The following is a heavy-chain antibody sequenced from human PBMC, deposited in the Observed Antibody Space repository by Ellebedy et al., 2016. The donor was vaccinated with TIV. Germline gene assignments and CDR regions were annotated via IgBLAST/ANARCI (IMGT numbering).Heavy chain of an antibody. CDR3: ARDPSGDYEYYYGMDV. CDR1: GYSISSGFY. J-gene: IGHJ6*02. V-gene: IGHV4-38-2*02. D-gene: IGHD4-17*01. Sequence: MPSETLSLTCTVSGYSISSGFYWGWIRQPPGKGLEWIGSIYHSGSMYYNPSLESRVTISVDTSKNQFSLRLSSVTAADTAVYYCARDPSGDYEYYYGMDVWGQGTTVTVSS. CDR2: IYHSGSM.